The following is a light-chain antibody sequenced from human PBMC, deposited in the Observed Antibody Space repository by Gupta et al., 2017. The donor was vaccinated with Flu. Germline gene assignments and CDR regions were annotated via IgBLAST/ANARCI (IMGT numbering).Light chain of an antibody. Sequence: NFMLTQRHSVSESPGKTVTISCTRSSGSIASNYVQWYQQRPGSAPTTVIYEYNQRPSGVPDRFSGSIDSSSNSASLTISGLKTEDEADYYCQSYDSSNQVFGGGTKLTVL. CDR1: SGSIASNY. CDR3: QSYDSSNQV. CDR2: EYN. J-gene: IGLJ3*02. V-gene: IGLV6-57*03.